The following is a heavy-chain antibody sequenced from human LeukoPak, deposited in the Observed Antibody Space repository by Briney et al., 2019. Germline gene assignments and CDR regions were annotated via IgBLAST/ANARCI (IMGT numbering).Heavy chain of an antibody. D-gene: IGHD4-17*01. J-gene: IGHJ4*02. CDR3: ARGLEDYGDYFDY. CDR1: GGSISSGDYY. Sequence: SQTLSLTCTVSGGSISSGDYYWSWIRQPPGKGLEWIGEINRSGSTNYNPSLKSRVTISVDTSKNQFSLKLSSVTAADTAVYYCARGLEDYGDYFDYWGQGTLVTVSS. CDR2: INRSGST. V-gene: IGHV4-30-4*01.